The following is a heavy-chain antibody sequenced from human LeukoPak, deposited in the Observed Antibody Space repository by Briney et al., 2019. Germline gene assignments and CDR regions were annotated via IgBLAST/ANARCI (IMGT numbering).Heavy chain of an antibody. Sequence: GASVKVSCKVSGYTLTGFCMHWVRQAPGKGLEWMGGFDPEDGETIYAQKFQGRVTMTEDTSTDTAYMELSSLRSEDTAVYYCATIVRGEFSFDYWGQGTLVTVSS. CDR2: FDPEDGET. V-gene: IGHV1-24*01. CDR1: GYTLTGFC. CDR3: ATIVRGEFSFDY. J-gene: IGHJ4*02. D-gene: IGHD3-10*01.